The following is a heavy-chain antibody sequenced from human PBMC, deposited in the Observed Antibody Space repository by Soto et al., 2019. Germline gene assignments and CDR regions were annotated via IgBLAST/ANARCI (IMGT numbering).Heavy chain of an antibody. D-gene: IGHD4-17*01. CDR3: AKDILDQHYDYGDYAGYFQH. J-gene: IGHJ1*01. CDR1: GFTFSSYA. V-gene: IGHV3-23*01. CDR2: ISGSGGST. Sequence: PGGSLRLSCAASGFTFSSYAMSWVRQAPGKGLEWVSAISGSGGSTYYADPVKGRFTISRDNSKNTLYLQMNSLRAEDTAVYYCAKDILDQHYDYGDYAGYFQHWGQGTLVTVSS.